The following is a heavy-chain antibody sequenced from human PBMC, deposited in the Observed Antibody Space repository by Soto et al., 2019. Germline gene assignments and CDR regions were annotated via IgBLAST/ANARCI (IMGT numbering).Heavy chain of an antibody. CDR2: ISGSGGST. CDR1: GFTFSSYA. D-gene: IGHD2-2*01. CDR3: TKDSLGYCSSTSCSKYNWFDP. V-gene: IGHV3-23*01. J-gene: IGHJ5*02. Sequence: EVQLLESGGGLVQPGGSLRLSCAASGFTFSSYAMSWVRQAPGKGLEWVSAISGSGGSTYYADSVKGRFTISRDNSKNTLNLQMNSLRAEDTAVYYCTKDSLGYCSSTSCSKYNWFDPWGQGTLVTVSS.